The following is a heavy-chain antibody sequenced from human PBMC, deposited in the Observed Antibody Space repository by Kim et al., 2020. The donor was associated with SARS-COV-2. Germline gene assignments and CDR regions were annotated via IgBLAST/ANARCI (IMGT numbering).Heavy chain of an antibody. CDR2: INPNSGGT. Sequence: ASVKVSCKASGYTFTGYYMHWVRQAPGQGLEWMGWINPNSGGTNYAQKFQGRVTMTRDTSISTAYMELSRLRSDDTAVYYCAREPYCTNGVCAWPYDWGQGTLVTVSS. CDR3: AREPYCTNGVCAWPYD. D-gene: IGHD2-8*01. J-gene: IGHJ4*02. V-gene: IGHV1-2*02. CDR1: GYTFTGYY.